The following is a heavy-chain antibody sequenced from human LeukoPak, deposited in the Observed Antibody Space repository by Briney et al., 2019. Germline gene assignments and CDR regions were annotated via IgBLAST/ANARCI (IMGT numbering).Heavy chain of an antibody. CDR1: GFTLSSYE. J-gene: IGHJ6*02. D-gene: IGHD3-16*01. CDR2: ISSSGSTI. V-gene: IGHV3-48*03. Sequence: GGSLRLSCAASGFTLSSYEMNWVRQAPGKGLEWVSYISSSGSTIYYADSVKGRFTISRDNAKNSLYLQMNSLKAEDTAVYYCARGGMLGLYYYYYGMDVWGQGTTVTVS. CDR3: ARGGMLGLYYYYYGMDV.